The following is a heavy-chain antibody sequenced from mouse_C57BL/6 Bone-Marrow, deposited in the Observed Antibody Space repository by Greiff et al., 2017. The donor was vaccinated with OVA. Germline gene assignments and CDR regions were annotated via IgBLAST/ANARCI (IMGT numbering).Heavy chain of an antibody. Sequence: EVQVVESGGDLVKPGGSLKLSCAASGFTFSSYGMSWVRQTPDKRLEWVATISSGGSYTYYPDSVKGRFTISRDNAKNTLYLQMSSLKSEDTAMYYCASRTAPWVAYWGQGTLVTVSA. J-gene: IGHJ3*01. D-gene: IGHD4-1*01. CDR2: ISSGGSYT. CDR1: GFTFSSYG. CDR3: ASRTAPWVAY. V-gene: IGHV5-6*01.